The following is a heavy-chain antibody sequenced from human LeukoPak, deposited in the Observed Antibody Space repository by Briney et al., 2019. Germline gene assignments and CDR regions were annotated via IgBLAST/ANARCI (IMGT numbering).Heavy chain of an antibody. J-gene: IGHJ4*02. V-gene: IGHV4-4*07. CDR1: AGSISAYY. CDR2: LHSSGST. CDR3: AVRTAAPHDY. D-gene: IGHD6-6*01. Sequence: SETLSLTCTVSAGSISAYYWSWIRQPAGRGLEWIGRLHSSGSTNYSPSLQSRVTMSLDTSKNLFSLNLSSITAADTAVYYCAVRTAAPHDYWGQGTLVTVSS.